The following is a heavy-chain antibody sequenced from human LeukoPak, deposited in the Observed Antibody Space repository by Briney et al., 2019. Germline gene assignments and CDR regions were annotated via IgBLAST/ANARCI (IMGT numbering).Heavy chain of an antibody. CDR1: GGSISSGGYY. CDR3: ARAGTYYYDSSGYRHFDY. Sequence: SQTLSLTCTVSGGSISSGGYYWSWLRQHPGKGLEWIVYIYYSGCTYYNPSLKSRVTISVDTSKNQFSLKLSSVTAADTAVYYCARAGTYYYDSSGYRHFDYWGQGTLVTVSS. V-gene: IGHV4-31*03. CDR2: IYYSGCT. J-gene: IGHJ4*02. D-gene: IGHD3-22*01.